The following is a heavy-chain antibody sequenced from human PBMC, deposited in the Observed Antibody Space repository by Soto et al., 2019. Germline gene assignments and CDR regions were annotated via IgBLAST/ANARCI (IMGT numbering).Heavy chain of an antibody. D-gene: IGHD6-25*01. J-gene: IGHJ1*01. CDR3: ARHAAVARTRSFDT. Sequence: QVQLPESGPGLVKPSGTLSLICAVSGGSVDDNWWCWVRQPPGMGLELIGEFFHSGTVYYTPTLKTPLIRSLDKSASHSSLTPKSVIAADTAVYFCARHAAVARTRSFDTRGQGTLATGSS. V-gene: IGHV4-4*02. CDR2: FFHSGTV. CDR1: GGSVDDNW.